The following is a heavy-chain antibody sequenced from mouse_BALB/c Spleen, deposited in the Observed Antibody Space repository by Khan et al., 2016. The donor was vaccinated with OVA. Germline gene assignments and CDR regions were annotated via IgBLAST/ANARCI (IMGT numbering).Heavy chain of an antibody. CDR3: VRGGITTGYFDY. Sequence: QVQLKESGTELARPGASVKLSCKASGYTFTSYWMQWVKQRSGQGLEWIGAIYPGDGNTRYTQKFKGKATLTADKSSSTAYMQLSSLASEDSAVYFCVRGGITTGYFDYWGQGTTLTVAS. CDR2: IYPGDGNT. J-gene: IGHJ2*01. D-gene: IGHD1-1*01. CDR1: GYTFTSYW. V-gene: IGHV1-87*01.